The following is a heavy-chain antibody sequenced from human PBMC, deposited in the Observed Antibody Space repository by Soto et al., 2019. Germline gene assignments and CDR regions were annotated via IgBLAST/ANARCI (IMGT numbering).Heavy chain of an antibody. D-gene: IGHD3-10*01. CDR1: GYTFTSYG. V-gene: IGHV1-18*01. CDR2: ISAYNGNT. CDR3: ARDLRGYYGSGSPFDY. Sequence: QVQLVQSGAEVKKPGASVQVSCTASGYTFTSYGISWVRQAPGQGLEWMGWISAYNGNTNYAQQLQGRVTMTTDTSTSAAYMELRSLRYDDTAVYYCARDLRGYYGSGSPFDYWGQGTLVTVSS. J-gene: IGHJ4*02.